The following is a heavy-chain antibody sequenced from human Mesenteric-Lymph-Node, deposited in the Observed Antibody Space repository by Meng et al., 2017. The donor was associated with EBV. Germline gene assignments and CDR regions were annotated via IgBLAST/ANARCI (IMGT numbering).Heavy chain of an antibody. CDR2: IHYSGST. J-gene: IGHJ4*02. V-gene: IGHV4-61*01. D-gene: IGHD1-1*01. Sequence: QVVLQASGPGLVKPSETLSLTCTVSGGSFTSGSYYWNWIRQPPGKRLEWIGYIHYSGSTNYNPSLKSQITISVDTSKNQLSLRVSHVTAADTAVYYCARGRRGVQYFDFWGQGALVTVSS. CDR1: GGSFTSGSYY. CDR3: ARGRRGVQYFDF.